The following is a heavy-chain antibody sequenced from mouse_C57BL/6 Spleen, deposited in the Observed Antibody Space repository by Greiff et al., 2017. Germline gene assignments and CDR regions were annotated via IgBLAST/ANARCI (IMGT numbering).Heavy chain of an antibody. V-gene: IGHV5-9*01. CDR1: GFTFSSYT. CDR3: ARDGGYAMDY. J-gene: IGHJ4*01. Sequence: EVQGVESGGGLVKPGGSLKLSCAASGFTFSSYTMSWVRQTPEKRLEWVATISGGGGNTYYPDSVKGRFTISRDNAKNTLYLQMSSLRSEDTALYYCARDGGYAMDYWGQGTSVTVSS. CDR2: ISGGGGNT.